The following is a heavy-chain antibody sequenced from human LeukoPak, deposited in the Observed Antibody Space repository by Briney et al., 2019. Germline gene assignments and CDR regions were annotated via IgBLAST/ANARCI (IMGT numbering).Heavy chain of an antibody. CDR2: IRSKANNYAT. CDR1: GFIFSGSA. Sequence: PGGSLRLSCAASGFIFSGSAMHWVRQASGKGLEWVGRIRSKANNYATTYAASVKGRFTISRDDSKNTAYLQMNSLKTEDTAVYYCTRHEPPTSTSWYISWGQGTLVTVSS. J-gene: IGHJ4*02. D-gene: IGHD6-13*01. V-gene: IGHV3-73*01. CDR3: TRHEPPTSTSWYIS.